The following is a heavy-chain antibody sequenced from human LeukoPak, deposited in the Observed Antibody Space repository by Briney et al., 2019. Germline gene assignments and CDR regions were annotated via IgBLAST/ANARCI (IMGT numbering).Heavy chain of an antibody. V-gene: IGHV4-30-4*01. J-gene: IGHJ4*02. D-gene: IGHD3-22*01. CDR2: IYYSGST. Sequence: PSQTLSLTCTVSGGSISSGDYYWSWIRQPPGKGLEWIGYIYYSGSTYYNPSLKSRVTISVDTSKNQFSLKLSSVTAADTAVYYCARGGGPYYYDSSGYAGYFDCWGQGTLVTVSS. CDR1: GGSISSGDYY. CDR3: ARGGGPYYYDSSGYAGYFDC.